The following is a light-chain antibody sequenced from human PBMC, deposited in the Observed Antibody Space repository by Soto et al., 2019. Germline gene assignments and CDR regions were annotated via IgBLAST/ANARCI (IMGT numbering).Light chain of an antibody. J-gene: IGLJ3*02. CDR2: EVS. CDR3: NSYTSSSTWV. CDR1: SRDVGAYNY. V-gene: IGLV2-14*01. Sequence: QAVLTQPASVSGSPGQSITISCTGTSRDVGAYNYVSWYQQHPGKAPKLMIYEVSNRPSGVSNRFSGSKSGNTASLTISGLQADDEADYYCNSYTSSSTWVFGGGTKLTVL.